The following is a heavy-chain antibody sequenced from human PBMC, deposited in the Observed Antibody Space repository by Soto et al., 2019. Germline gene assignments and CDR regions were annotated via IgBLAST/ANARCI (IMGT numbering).Heavy chain of an antibody. J-gene: IGHJ1*01. CDR3: ARDRVQIWLYVGIFAG. CDR2: ISGSDSST. CDR1: GFTFSSFA. Sequence: PGGSLRLFCAASGFTFSSFAMNWVRQAPGKGLEWVAVISGSDSSTYYADSVKGRFTISRDNARNTLYLHMNSLREEDTAIYYCARDRVQIWLYVGIFAGGAQGTMVTVPS. D-gene: IGHD5-18*01. V-gene: IGHV3-23*01.